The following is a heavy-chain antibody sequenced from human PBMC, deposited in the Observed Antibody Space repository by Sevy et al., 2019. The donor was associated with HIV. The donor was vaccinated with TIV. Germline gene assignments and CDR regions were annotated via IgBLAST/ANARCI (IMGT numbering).Heavy chain of an antibody. CDR3: ASFYDFWSGYYSDYGMDV. D-gene: IGHD3-3*01. CDR2: INPNSGGT. V-gene: IGHV1-2*06. CDR1: GYTFTGYY. Sequence: ASVKVSCKASGYTFTGYYMHWVRQAPGQGLEWMGRINPNSGGTNYAQKFQGRVTMTRDTSISTAYMELSRLRSDDTAVYYCASFYDFWSGYYSDYGMDVWGQRTTVTVSS. J-gene: IGHJ6*02.